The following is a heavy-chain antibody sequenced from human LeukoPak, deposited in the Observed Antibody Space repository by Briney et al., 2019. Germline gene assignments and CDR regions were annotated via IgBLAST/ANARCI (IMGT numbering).Heavy chain of an antibody. CDR2: INPYNGNP. V-gene: IGHV1-18*01. D-gene: IGHD6-19*01. Sequence: ASVKVSCKASGYSFTSYGITWVRQAPGQGLEWMGWINPYNGNPNYAQKLQGRVTMTTDTSTSTAYMDLRSLRSDDTAVYYCARERSGWFFSNWGQGTLVTVSS. CDR3: ARERSGWFFSN. CDR1: GYSFTSYG. J-gene: IGHJ4*02.